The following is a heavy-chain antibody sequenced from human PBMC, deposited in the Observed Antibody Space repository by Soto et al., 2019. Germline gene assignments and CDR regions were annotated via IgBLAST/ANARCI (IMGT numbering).Heavy chain of an antibody. D-gene: IGHD1-26*01. J-gene: IGHJ4*02. CDR2: ISGSGGST. CDR1: GFTFSNYA. Sequence: GGALRLSCAGSGFTFSNYAMIWVRQAPGKGLAWVSAISGSGGSTYYADSVKGRFTISRDNSKNTLYLQMNSLRAEDTALYYCAKVPVGATGRFDYWGQGTLVTVSS. CDR3: AKVPVGATGRFDY. V-gene: IGHV3-23*01.